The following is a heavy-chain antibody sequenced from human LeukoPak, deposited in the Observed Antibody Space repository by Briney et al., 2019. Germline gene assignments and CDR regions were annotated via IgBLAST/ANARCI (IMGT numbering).Heavy chain of an antibody. D-gene: IGHD3-10*01. CDR2: IWYDGSKK. V-gene: IGHV3-33*01. Sequence: GGSLRLSCAASGFSFSRYGMHWVRQAPGKGLEWVAVIWYDGSKKYYADSVKGRFTISRDNSENTLYLQMNSLRAENTAVYYCARGDYHGWGSCAYWGEGTLVSVCS. CDR1: GFSFSRYG. CDR3: ARGDYHGWGSCAY. J-gene: IGHJ4*02.